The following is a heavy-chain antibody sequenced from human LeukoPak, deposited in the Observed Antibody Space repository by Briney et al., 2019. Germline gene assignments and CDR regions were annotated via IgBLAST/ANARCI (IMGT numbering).Heavy chain of an antibody. D-gene: IGHD6-13*01. V-gene: IGHV1-69*02. CDR3: ARAGGYSSSSDYYYMDV. CDR2: IIPILGIA. Sequence: ASVKVSCKASGGTFSSYTISWVRQAPGQGLEWMGRIIPILGIANYAQKFQGRVTITANKSTSTAYMELSSLRSEDTAVYYCARAGGYSSSSDYYYMDVWGKGTTATVSS. J-gene: IGHJ6*03. CDR1: GGTFSSYT.